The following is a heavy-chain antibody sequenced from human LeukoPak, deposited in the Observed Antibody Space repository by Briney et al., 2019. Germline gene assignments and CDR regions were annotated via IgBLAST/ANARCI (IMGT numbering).Heavy chain of an antibody. CDR2: ISGSGGST. J-gene: IGHJ3*02. D-gene: IGHD5-18*01. CDR3: AKGVYSYGNAFDI. CDR1: GFTFSSNW. Sequence: GGSLRLSCAASGFTFSSNWMSWVRQAPGKGLEWVSAISGSGGSTYYADSVKGRFTISRDNSKNTLYLQMNSLRAEDTAVYYCAKGVYSYGNAFDIWGQGTMVTVSS. V-gene: IGHV3-23*01.